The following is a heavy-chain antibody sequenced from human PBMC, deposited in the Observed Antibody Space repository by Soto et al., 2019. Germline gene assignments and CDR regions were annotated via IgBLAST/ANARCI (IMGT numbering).Heavy chain of an antibody. CDR3: ATTYDSMTGNWRFDY. CDR2: FYYTGNT. Sequence: SETLSLTCTVSGDSISNYYWSWIRQPPGKGLEWIGYFYYTGNTNYNPSLKSRVAISVDTSKNRFSLNLTSVTAADTAVYYCATTYDSMTGNWRFDYWGQGTLVTVSS. D-gene: IGHD3-9*01. CDR1: GDSISNYY. V-gene: IGHV4-59*01. J-gene: IGHJ4*02.